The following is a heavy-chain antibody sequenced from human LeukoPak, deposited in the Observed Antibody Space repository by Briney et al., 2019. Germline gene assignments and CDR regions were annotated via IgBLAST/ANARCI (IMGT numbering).Heavy chain of an antibody. CDR2: INPNSGGT. J-gene: IGHJ4*02. V-gene: IGHV1-2*02. CDR3: GRVGVYYDYVWGSDY. CDR1: GYTFTGYY. D-gene: IGHD3-16*01. Sequence: ASVKVSCKASGYTFTGYYIHWVRQAPGQGLEWMGWINPNSGGTNYAQKFQGRVTMTRDTSISTAYMELSRLRSDDTAVYYCGRVGVYYDYVWGSDYWGQGTLVTVSS.